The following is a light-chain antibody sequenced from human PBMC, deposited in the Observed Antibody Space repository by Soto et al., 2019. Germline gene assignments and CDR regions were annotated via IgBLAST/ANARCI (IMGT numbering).Light chain of an antibody. Sequence: QAVVTQEPSLTVSPGGTVTLTCGSSTGAVTRGHYPYWIQQRPGQAPRTLIYDTTNRHSWTPARFSGSLLGGKAALTLSGAQPEDEADYYCSLFFRPTYVFGGGTKLTVL. CDR1: TGAVTRGHY. CDR3: SLFFRPTYV. J-gene: IGLJ1*01. V-gene: IGLV7-46*01. CDR2: DTT.